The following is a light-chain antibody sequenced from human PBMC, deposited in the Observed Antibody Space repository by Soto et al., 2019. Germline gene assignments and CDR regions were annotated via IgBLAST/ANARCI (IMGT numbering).Light chain of an antibody. Sequence: QSVLTQPPSASGTPGQRVTISCSGSSSNIGSKTVNWYQQLPGTAPKLLIYGSDQRPSGVPDRFSGSKSGTSASLAISGLQSEDEADYYCAAWDDSLNGYVFGTGTNGTVL. J-gene: IGLJ1*01. V-gene: IGLV1-44*01. CDR1: SSNIGSKT. CDR2: GSD. CDR3: AAWDDSLNGYV.